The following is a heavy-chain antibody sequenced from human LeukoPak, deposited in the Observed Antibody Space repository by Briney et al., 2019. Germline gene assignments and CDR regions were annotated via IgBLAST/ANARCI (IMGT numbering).Heavy chain of an antibody. CDR3: AGEKQWLVLDSDAFDI. CDR1: GYSISSGYY. CDR2: IYHSGST. J-gene: IGHJ3*02. Sequence: PSETLSLTCTVSGYSISSGYYWGWIRQPPGKGLEWIGSIYHSGSTYYNPSLKSRVTISVDTSKNQFSLKLSSVTAADTAVYYCAGEKQWLVLDSDAFDIWGQGTMVTVSS. D-gene: IGHD6-19*01. V-gene: IGHV4-38-2*02.